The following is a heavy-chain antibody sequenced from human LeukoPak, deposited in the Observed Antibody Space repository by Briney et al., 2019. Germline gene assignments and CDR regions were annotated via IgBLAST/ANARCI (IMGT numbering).Heavy chain of an antibody. CDR1: GYSISSGYY. D-gene: IGHD1-26*01. Sequence: ETLSLTCTVSGYSISSGYYWGWIRQPPGKGLEWIGSIYDGGTTYYNPSLKSRVTISVDTSKNQFSLSLSSVTAADTAVYYCARDAVGAISPGPWGQGSLVTVSS. CDR2: IYDGGTT. CDR3: ARDAVGAISPGP. J-gene: IGHJ4*02. V-gene: IGHV4-38-2*02.